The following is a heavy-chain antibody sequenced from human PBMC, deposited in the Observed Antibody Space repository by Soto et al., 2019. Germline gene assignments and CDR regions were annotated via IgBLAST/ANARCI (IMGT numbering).Heavy chain of an antibody. D-gene: IGHD3-3*01. V-gene: IGHV3-30-3*01. CDR3: ARDQFGVVILTYYYYGMDV. Sequence: PGGSLRLSCAASGFTFSSYAMHWVRQAPGKGLEWVAVISYDGSNKYYADSVKGRFTISRDNSKNTLYLQMNSLRAEDTAVYYCARDQFGVVILTYYYYGMDVWGQGTTVTVSS. CDR1: GFTFSSYA. CDR2: ISYDGSNK. J-gene: IGHJ6*02.